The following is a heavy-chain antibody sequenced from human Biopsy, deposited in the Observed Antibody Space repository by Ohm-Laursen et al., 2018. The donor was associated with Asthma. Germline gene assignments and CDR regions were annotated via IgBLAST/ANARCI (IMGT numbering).Heavy chain of an antibody. CDR1: GFVFRSHA. Sequence: SLRLSCSASGFVFRSHAMHWVRQAPGKGLEWVAVVSYDGGVAHYADSMKGRFTISRDNAKSTLYLQMNRLRTDDTAVYYCAKRRGYSDLTDFDHWGQGTLVTASS. CDR3: AKRRGYSDLTDFDH. J-gene: IGHJ4*02. D-gene: IGHD3-3*01. V-gene: IGHV3-30*18. CDR2: VSYDGGVA.